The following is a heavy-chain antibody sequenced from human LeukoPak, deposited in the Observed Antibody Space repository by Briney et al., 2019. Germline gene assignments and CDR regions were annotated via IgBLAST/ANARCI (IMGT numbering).Heavy chain of an antibody. CDR3: ARVCGGDCYPLGFDP. V-gene: IGHV4-39*07. D-gene: IGHD2-21*02. J-gene: IGHJ5*02. CDR2: IYYSGST. CDR1: GGSISSSSYY. Sequence: SETLSLTCTVSGGSISSSSYYWGWIRQPPGKGLEWIGSIYYSGSTYYNPSLKSRVTISVDTSKNKFSLKVRSVTAADTAVYYCARVCGGDCYPLGFDPWGQGTLVTVSS.